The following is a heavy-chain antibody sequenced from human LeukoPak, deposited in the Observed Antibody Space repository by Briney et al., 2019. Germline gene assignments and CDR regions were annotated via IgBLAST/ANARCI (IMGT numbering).Heavy chain of an antibody. CDR1: GFTFSSYA. D-gene: IGHD1-26*01. J-gene: IGHJ4*02. Sequence: PPGGSLRLSCAASGFTFSSYAMSWVRQAPGKGLEWVSAISGSGGSTYYADSVKGRYTISRDNSKNTLYLQMNSLRAEDTAVYYCAKSALTSNRATLGNWGQGTPVTVSS. CDR2: ISGSGGST. CDR3: AKSALTSNRATLGN. V-gene: IGHV3-23*01.